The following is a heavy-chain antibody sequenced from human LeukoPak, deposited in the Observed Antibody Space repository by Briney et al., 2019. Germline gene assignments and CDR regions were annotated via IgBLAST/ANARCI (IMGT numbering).Heavy chain of an antibody. D-gene: IGHD3-22*01. CDR2: IYSGGST. Sequence: GGSLRLSCAASGFTVSSNYMSWVRQAPGKGLEWVSVIYSGGSTYYADSVKGRFTISRDNSKNTLYLQMNSLRAVDTAVYYCARVSLGLLPDYWGQGTLVTVSS. CDR3: ARVSLGLLPDY. CDR1: GFTVSSNY. J-gene: IGHJ4*02. V-gene: IGHV3-53*01.